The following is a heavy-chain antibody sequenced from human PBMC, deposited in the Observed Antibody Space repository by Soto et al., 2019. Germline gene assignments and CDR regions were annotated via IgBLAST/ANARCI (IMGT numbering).Heavy chain of an antibody. Sequence: SVKVSCKTSGGTFSSYAISWVRQAPGQGLEWMGGIVPIVDTATYAQKFQGRVTITADESTSTAYMELSRLRSDDTAVYYCVRDSSSWYGDYWGQGTLVTVSS. V-gene: IGHV1-69*13. CDR3: VRDSSSWYGDY. D-gene: IGHD6-13*01. J-gene: IGHJ4*02. CDR2: IVPIVDTA. CDR1: GGTFSSYA.